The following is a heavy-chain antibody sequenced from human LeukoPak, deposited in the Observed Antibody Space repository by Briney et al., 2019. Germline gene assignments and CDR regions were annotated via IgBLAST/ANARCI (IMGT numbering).Heavy chain of an antibody. CDR2: INPANGDT. Sequence: ASVKVSCKASGYTFTRYPIHWVRQAPGQRLEWMGWINPANGDTGYSKKFQGRVTITRDTSASTAYMELSSLSSEDTALYYCARKDYFGSGIYFFDYWGQGALVTVSS. J-gene: IGHJ4*02. CDR3: ARKDYFGSGIYFFDY. CDR1: GYTFTRYP. V-gene: IGHV1-3*01. D-gene: IGHD3-10*01.